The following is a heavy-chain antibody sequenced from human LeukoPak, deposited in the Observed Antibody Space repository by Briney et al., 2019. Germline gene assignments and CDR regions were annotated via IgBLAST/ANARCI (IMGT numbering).Heavy chain of an antibody. CDR1: GFTFSSYG. CDR2: ISYDGSNK. J-gene: IGHJ4*02. CDR3: AKVPGYSSGWYYFNY. Sequence: GGSLRLSCAASGFTFSSYGMHWVRQAPGKGLEWVAVISYDGSNKYYADSVKGRFTISRDNSKNTLYLQMNSLRAEDTAVYYCAKVPGYSSGWYYFNYWGQGTLVTVSS. V-gene: IGHV3-30*18. D-gene: IGHD6-19*01.